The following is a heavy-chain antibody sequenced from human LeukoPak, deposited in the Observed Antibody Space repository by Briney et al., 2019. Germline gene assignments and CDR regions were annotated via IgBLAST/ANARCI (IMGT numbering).Heavy chain of an antibody. CDR2: INPNSGGT. CDR1: GYTXNGYY. Sequence: GASVTGSCKASGYTXNGYYLHWVRQAPGQGLEWMGWINPNSGGTNYAQKFQGRVTMTRDTSISTAYMELSRLRSDDTAVYYCARWMTTVITPDYWGQGTLVTVSS. J-gene: IGHJ4*02. CDR3: ARWMTTVITPDY. D-gene: IGHD4-11*01. V-gene: IGHV1-2*02.